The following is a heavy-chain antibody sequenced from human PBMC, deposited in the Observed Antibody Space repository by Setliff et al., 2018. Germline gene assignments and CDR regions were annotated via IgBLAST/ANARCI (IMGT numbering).Heavy chain of an antibody. Sequence: ASVKVSCKASGYTFSNYGITWVRQAPGQGLEWMGIINPGGGSASIVEKFQGRVTMTSDTSTSTVYLDLSGLTSEDTAVYYCGRAGVAAADRKGLLDHWGQGTLVTVSS. CDR1: GYTFSNYG. D-gene: IGHD6-13*01. V-gene: IGHV1-46*01. CDR3: GRAGVAAADRKGLLDH. J-gene: IGHJ4*02. CDR2: INPGGGSA.